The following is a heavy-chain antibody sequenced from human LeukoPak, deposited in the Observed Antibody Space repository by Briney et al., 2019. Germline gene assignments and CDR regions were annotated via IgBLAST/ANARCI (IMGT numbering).Heavy chain of an antibody. CDR3: ARLGYSSGYFDY. Sequence: PSETLSFTCTVSGGSISSYYWSWIRQPAGKGLEWIGRIYTSGSTNYKPSLKSRVTMSVDTSKNQFSLKLSSVTAADTAVYYCARLGYSSGYFDYWGQGTLVTVSS. CDR2: IYTSGST. V-gene: IGHV4-4*07. CDR1: GGSISSYY. D-gene: IGHD5-18*01. J-gene: IGHJ4*02.